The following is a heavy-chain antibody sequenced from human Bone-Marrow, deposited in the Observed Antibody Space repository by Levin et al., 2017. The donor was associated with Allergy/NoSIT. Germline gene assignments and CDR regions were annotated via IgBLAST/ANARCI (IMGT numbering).Heavy chain of an antibody. D-gene: IGHD2-21*02. CDR1: GYSFTDYY. J-gene: IGHJ4*02. Sequence: ASVKVSCKASGYSFTDYYLHWLRQAPGQGLEWVGRLKPDTGDTIYAQKFQGRVTLTRDTTISTAYLELISLTSSDTAVYYCSRVMAAVTERDYWGQGTLVIVSS. CDR2: LKPDTGDT. CDR3: SRVMAAVTERDY. V-gene: IGHV1-2*06.